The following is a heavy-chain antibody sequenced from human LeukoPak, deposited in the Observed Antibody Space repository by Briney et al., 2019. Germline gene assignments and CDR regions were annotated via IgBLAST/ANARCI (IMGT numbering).Heavy chain of an antibody. CDR3: AKEDRRYCSGGSCYTSFDY. Sequence: GGSLRLSCAASGFTFSSCGMHWVRQAPGKGLEWVAVISYDGSNKYYADSVKGRFTISRDNSKNTLYLQMNSLRAEDTAVYYCAKEDRRYCSGGSCYTSFDYWGQGTLVTVSS. CDR1: GFTFSSCG. D-gene: IGHD2-15*01. J-gene: IGHJ4*02. V-gene: IGHV3-30*18. CDR2: ISYDGSNK.